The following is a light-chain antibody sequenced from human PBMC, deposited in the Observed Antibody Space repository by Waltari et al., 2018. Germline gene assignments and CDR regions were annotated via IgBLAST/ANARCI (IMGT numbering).Light chain of an antibody. J-gene: IGKJ4*01. CDR3: QQFDNLPLT. Sequence: DIVMTQSPSSLSASVGDRVTITCQASQDISNYLNWYQQKPGKAPKLLIYDASNSETGVPSRFSGSGSGTDFTFTISSLQPEDIATYYCQQFDNLPLTFGGGTKVEIK. CDR1: QDISNY. CDR2: DAS. V-gene: IGKV1-33*01.